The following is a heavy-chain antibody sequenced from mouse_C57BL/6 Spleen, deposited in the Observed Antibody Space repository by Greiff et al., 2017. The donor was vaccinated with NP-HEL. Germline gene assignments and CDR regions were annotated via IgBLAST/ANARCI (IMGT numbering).Heavy chain of an antibody. CDR1: GYTFTSYW. CDR2: IDPSDSET. CDR3: ARERDGYPYYFDS. J-gene: IGHJ2*01. D-gene: IGHD2-3*01. V-gene: IGHV1-52*01. Sequence: QVQLQQPGAELVRPGSSVKLSCKASGYTFTSYWMHWVKQRPIQGLEWIGNIDPSDSETHYNQKFKDKATLTVDKSSSTAYMQLSSLTSEDSAVYYCARERDGYPYYFDSWGQGTTLTVSS.